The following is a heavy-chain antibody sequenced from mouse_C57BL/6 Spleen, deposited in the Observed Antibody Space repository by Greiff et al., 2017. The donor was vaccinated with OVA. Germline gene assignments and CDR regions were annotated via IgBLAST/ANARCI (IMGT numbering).Heavy chain of an antibody. J-gene: IGHJ4*01. Sequence: VQRVESGAELVRPGTSVKMSCKASGYTFTNYWIGWAKQRPGHGLEWIGDIYPGGGYTNYNEKFKGKATLTADKSSSTAYMQFSSLTSEDSDIYYCARGGRLGSYYAKEYGGQGTSVTVSS. V-gene: IGHV1-63*01. CDR1: GYTFTNYW. CDR2: IYPGGGYT. D-gene: IGHD3-1*01. CDR3: ARGGRLGSYYAKEY.